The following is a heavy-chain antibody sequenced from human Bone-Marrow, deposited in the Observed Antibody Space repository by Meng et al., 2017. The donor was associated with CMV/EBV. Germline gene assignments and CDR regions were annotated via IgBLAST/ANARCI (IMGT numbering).Heavy chain of an antibody. V-gene: IGHV1-2*02. J-gene: IGHJ6*02. CDR2: INPNSGGT. CDR1: GYTFTGYY. CDR3: ARDWRPGSSTRVYGMDV. D-gene: IGHD2-2*01. Sequence: ASVKVSCKASGYTFTGYYMHWVRQAPGQGLEWMGWINPNSGGTNYAQKFQGRVTMTRDTSISTAYMELSRLRSDDTAVYYCARDWRPGSSTRVYGMDVWGQGTTVTFSS.